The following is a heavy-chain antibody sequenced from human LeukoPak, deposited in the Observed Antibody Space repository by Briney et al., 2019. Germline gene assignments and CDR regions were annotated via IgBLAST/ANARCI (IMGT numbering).Heavy chain of an antibody. CDR1: GFTFSSYW. V-gene: IGHV3-7*01. Sequence: GGFLRLSCAASGFTFSSYWMSWVRQAPGKGLEWVANIKQDGSEKYYVDSVKGRFTISRDNAKNSLYLQMNSLRAEDTAVYYCARDWAKLRYFDWFKTDAFDIWGQGTMVTVSS. CDR2: IKQDGSEK. D-gene: IGHD3-9*01. CDR3: ARDWAKLRYFDWFKTDAFDI. J-gene: IGHJ3*02.